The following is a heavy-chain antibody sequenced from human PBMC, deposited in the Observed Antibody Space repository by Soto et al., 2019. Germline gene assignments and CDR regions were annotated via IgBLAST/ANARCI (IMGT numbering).Heavy chain of an antibody. CDR1: GYTFSSYA. Sequence: QVQLVQSGAEVKKPGSSVKVSCKASGYTFSSYAFNWVRQAPGQGLEWMGGIIPIFGNANYAQKFQGRVTITADESTITSYMEQSSHRTEDTAVYSCGREAGDSDLNWGPGTLVPVSS. J-gene: IGHJ1*01. D-gene: IGHD5-18*01. CDR2: IIPIFGNA. CDR3: GREAGDSDLN. V-gene: IGHV1-69*01.